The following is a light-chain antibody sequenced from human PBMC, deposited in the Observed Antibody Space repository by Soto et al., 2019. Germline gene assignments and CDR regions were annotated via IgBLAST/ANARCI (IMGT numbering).Light chain of an antibody. CDR3: QKYDRAPFT. Sequence: EIVLTQSPGTLSLSPGERATLSCRASQSFNSIYLAWYQQKPGQAPRLLIYGASSRATGIPDRFSGSGSGTDLTLTISRLEPEDIATYYCQKYDRAPFTFGPGTKGDIK. CDR1: QSFNSIY. CDR2: GAS. V-gene: IGKV3-20*01. J-gene: IGKJ3*01.